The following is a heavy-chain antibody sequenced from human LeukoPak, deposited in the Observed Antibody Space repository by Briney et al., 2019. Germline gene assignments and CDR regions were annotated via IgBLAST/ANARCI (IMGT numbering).Heavy chain of an antibody. CDR1: GYSFTSYW. CDR3: AILVAIQNWFDP. CDR2: IDPRDSYT. D-gene: IGHD5-18*01. V-gene: IGHV5-10-1*01. Sequence: GESLKISCKGSGYSFTSYWISWVRQMPGKGLEWMGMIDPRDSYTNYSPSFQGHVTISADKSIGTAYLQWSSLKASDTAMYYCAILVAIQNWFDPWGQGTLVTVSS. J-gene: IGHJ5*02.